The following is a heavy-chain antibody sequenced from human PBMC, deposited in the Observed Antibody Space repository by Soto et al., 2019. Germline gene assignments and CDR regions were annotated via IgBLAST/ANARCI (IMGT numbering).Heavy chain of an antibody. CDR3: AKGYSSGWRGGYYFDY. D-gene: IGHD6-19*01. CDR2: ISGSGGST. CDR1: GFTFSSYA. Sequence: PGGSLRLSCSASGFTFSSYAMSWVRQAPGKGLEWVSTISGSGGSTYYADSVKGRFTISRDNSKNTLYLQMNSLRAEDTAVYYCAKGYSSGWRGGYYFDYWGQGT. J-gene: IGHJ4*02. V-gene: IGHV3-23*01.